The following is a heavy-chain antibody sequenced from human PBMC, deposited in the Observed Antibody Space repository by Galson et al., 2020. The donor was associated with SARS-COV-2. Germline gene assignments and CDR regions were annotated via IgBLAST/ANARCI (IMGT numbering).Heavy chain of an antibody. J-gene: IGHJ5*02. Sequence: QAGGSLRLSCAASGFTFSSYSMNWVRQAPGKGLEWVSYISSSSSTIYYADSVKGRFTISRDNAKNSLYLQMNSLRDEDTAVYYCARSAQLPLNPEYTWFDPWGQGTLVTVSS. V-gene: IGHV3-48*02. D-gene: IGHD2-2*01. CDR3: ARSAQLPLNPEYTWFDP. CDR1: GFTFSSYS. CDR2: ISSSSSTI.